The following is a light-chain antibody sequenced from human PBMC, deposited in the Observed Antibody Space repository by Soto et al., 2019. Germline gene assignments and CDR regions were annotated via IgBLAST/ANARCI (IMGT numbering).Light chain of an antibody. J-gene: IGLJ2*01. V-gene: IGLV2-8*01. CDR3: SAYAGSSTWV. CDR2: EVY. Sequence: QSAPTQPPSASGSPGQSVTFSCTGTSSDVGGYNYVSWYQQYPGKAPTLMIYEVYKRPSGVPDRFSGSKSGNTASLTVSGIQPEDEADYYCSAYAGSSTWVFGGGTKLTVL. CDR1: SSDVGGYNY.